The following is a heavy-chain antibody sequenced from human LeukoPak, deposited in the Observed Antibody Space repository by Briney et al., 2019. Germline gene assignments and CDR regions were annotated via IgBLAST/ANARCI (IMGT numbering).Heavy chain of an antibody. Sequence: GGSLRLSCAASGFTFSNYAMSWVRQAPGKGLEWVSALSGSGGSTYYADSVRGRFTISRDNSKNTLFLQMNSLRAEDTAIYYCAKQLYDSSGYYPFNWGQGTLVTVSS. D-gene: IGHD3-22*01. CDR1: GFTFSNYA. CDR2: LSGSGGST. V-gene: IGHV3-23*01. CDR3: AKQLYDSSGYYPFN. J-gene: IGHJ4*02.